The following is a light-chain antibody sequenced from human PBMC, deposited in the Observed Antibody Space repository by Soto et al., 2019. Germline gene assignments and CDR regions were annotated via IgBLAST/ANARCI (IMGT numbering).Light chain of an antibody. CDR3: QQRHMWPIT. J-gene: IGKJ5*01. CDR2: DAY. V-gene: IGKV3-11*01. CDR1: QMFRGL. Sequence: EVVLTQSPVTLSLSPGERATLSCRASQMFRGLFAWYQQKPGQAPRLLIYDAYNRATGIPPRFSGSGSGTDFTLTISSLEPEDSAVYYCQQRHMWPITFGQGTRLEIK.